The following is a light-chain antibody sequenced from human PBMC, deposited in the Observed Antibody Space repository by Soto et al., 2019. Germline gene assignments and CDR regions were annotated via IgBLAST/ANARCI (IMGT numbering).Light chain of an antibody. Sequence: SYELTQPPSVSVSPGQTASITCSGDKLGDKYACWYQQKPGQSPVLVIYQDSKRPSGVPDRFSGSRSGNTASLTISGLQAEDEADYYCCSYAGSYTFLFATGTKVTVL. CDR3: CSYAGSYTFL. CDR2: QDS. V-gene: IGLV3-1*01. CDR1: KLGDKY. J-gene: IGLJ1*01.